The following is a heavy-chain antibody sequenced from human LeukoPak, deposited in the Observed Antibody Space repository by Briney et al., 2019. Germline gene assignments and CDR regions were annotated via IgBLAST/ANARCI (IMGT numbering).Heavy chain of an antibody. CDR3: ASLIVGASQFDY. J-gene: IGHJ4*02. V-gene: IGHV1-69*05. CDR1: VGTFSSYA. Sequence: ASVKVSCKASVGTFSSYAISWVRQAPGQGLEWMGGIIPIFGTANYAQKFQGRVTITTDESTSTAYMELSSLRSEDTAVYYCASLIVGASQFDYWGQGTLVTVSS. CDR2: IIPIFGTA. D-gene: IGHD1-26*01.